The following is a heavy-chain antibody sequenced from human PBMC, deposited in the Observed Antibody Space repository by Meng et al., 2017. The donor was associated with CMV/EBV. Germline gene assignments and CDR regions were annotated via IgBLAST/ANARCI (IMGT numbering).Heavy chain of an antibody. Sequence: GESLKISCAASGFTFSSYWMHWVRQVPGKGLVWVSHTNSDGSSTSYADSVKGRFTISRDNAKNTLYLQMNSLRAEDTAVYYCAKWAYYYDSSGTNYFDYWGQGTLVTVSS. CDR1: GFTFSSYW. D-gene: IGHD3-22*01. J-gene: IGHJ4*02. V-gene: IGHV3-74*01. CDR3: AKWAYYYDSSGTNYFDY. CDR2: TNSDGSST.